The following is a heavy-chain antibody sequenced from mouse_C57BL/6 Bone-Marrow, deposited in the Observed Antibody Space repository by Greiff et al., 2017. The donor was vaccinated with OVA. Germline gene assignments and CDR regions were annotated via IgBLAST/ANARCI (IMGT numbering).Heavy chain of an antibody. V-gene: IGHV1-82*01. CDR2: SYPGDGDT. J-gene: IGHJ3*01. D-gene: IGHD3-3*01. CDR1: GYAFSSSW. Sequence: QVQLQQSGPELVKPGASVKISCKASGYAFSSSWMNWVKQRPGKGLEWIGRSYPGDGDTNYNGKFKGKATLTADKSSSTAYMQLSSLTSEDSAVYCCARREGTAWFAYWGQGTLVTVSA. CDR3: ARREGTAWFAY.